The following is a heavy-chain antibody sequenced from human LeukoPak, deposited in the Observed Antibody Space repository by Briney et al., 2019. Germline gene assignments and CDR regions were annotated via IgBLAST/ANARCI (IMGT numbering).Heavy chain of an antibody. D-gene: IGHD1-26*01. J-gene: IGHJ4*02. V-gene: IGHV3-53*01. CDR1: GFTVSSNY. CDR2: IYSGGST. Sequence: GGSLSLSCAASGFTVSSNYMSWVRQAPGKRLEWVSVIYSGGSTYYADSVKGRFTISRDNSKNTLYLQMNSLRAEDTAVYYCSRSLLRIVGATYIDYWGQGTLVTVSS. CDR3: SRSLLRIVGATYIDY.